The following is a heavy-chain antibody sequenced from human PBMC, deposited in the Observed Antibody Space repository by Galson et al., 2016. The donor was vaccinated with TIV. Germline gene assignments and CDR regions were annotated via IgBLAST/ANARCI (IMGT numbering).Heavy chain of an antibody. V-gene: IGHV1-2*02. CDR3: ARARYGDYFDY. Sequence: SVKVSCKASGDTFTGYYVHWVRQAPGQGLEWMGWIDPRRVATNYAQKFQGRFTMTRDTSISPAHMELPRLTPDDTAVYYCARARYGDYFDYWGQGTLVTVSS. D-gene: IGHD4-17*01. CDR2: IDPRRVAT. J-gene: IGHJ4*02. CDR1: GDTFTGYY.